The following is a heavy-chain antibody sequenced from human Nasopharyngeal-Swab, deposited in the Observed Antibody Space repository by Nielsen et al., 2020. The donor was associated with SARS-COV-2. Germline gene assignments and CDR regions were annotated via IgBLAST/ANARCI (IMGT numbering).Heavy chain of an antibody. CDR2: IKHDGSQK. CDR3: ARDPIGTTMIREVLKRYYYGMDV. V-gene: IGHV3-7*03. CDR1: GFTFSSYW. D-gene: IGHD3-10*01. Sequence: GGSLRLSCAASGFTFSSYWMTWVRQAPGKGLEWVANIKHDGSQKYYVDSVKGRFSISRDNGKNSLDLQMNSLGVDDTAVYYCARDPIGTTMIREVLKRYYYGMDVWGQGTTVTVSS. J-gene: IGHJ6*02.